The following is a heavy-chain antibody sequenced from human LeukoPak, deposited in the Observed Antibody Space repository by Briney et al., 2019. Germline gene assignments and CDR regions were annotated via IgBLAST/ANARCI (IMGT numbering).Heavy chain of an antibody. Sequence: ASVNVSCKASGYTFTSYGISWVRQAPGQGLEWMGWISAYNGNTNYAQKLQGRVTMTRNTSISTAYMELSSLRSEDTAVYYCAGVGITMVRGVIITNYYYYGMDVWGQGTTVTVSS. V-gene: IGHV1-18*01. CDR2: ISAYNGNT. CDR1: GYTFTSYG. CDR3: AGVGITMVRGVIITNYYYYGMDV. D-gene: IGHD3-10*01. J-gene: IGHJ6*02.